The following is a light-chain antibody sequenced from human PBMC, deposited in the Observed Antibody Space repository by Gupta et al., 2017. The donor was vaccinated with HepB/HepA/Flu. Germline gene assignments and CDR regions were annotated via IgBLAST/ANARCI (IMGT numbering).Light chain of an antibody. V-gene: IGLV4-69*01. Sequence: QLALPQSPSASASLGASVKLTCTLSSLHSRSAIAWHPQQPEKGPRYLMKLNSDGSHSKGDGIPDRFSGSSSGAERYLTISSRKAEDEDDYYCQTGGTGMVFGGGTKLTVL. CDR1: SLHSRSA. CDR3: QTGGTGMV. J-gene: IGLJ2*01. CDR2: LNSDGSH.